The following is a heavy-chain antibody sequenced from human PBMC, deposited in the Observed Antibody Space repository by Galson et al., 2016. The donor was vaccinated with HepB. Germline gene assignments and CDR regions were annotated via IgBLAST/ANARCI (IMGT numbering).Heavy chain of an antibody. Sequence: SLRLSCAASEFTFSTYCMHWVRQAPGKGLEWVALIWHDGSNKYYADSVKGRFTISRDKPKNTLYLQMNSLKVEDTAVYYCAREMHVAAAAAFDFWGRGTLVTVSS. CDR2: IWHDGSNK. V-gene: IGHV3-33*01. CDR1: EFTFSTYC. J-gene: IGHJ4*02. D-gene: IGHD6-13*01. CDR3: AREMHVAAAAAFDF.